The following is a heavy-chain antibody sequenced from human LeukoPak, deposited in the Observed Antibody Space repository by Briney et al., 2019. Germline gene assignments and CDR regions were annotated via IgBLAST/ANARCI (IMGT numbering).Heavy chain of an antibody. J-gene: IGHJ5*02. D-gene: IGHD3-3*01. CDR1: GYTFTGYY. CDR3: ARDSTTIFGVVSDWFDP. CDR2: INPNSGGA. V-gene: IGHV1-2*02. Sequence: GASVKVSCKASGYTFTGYYMHWVRQAPGQGLEWMGWINPNSGGANYAQKFQGRVTMTRDTSISTAYMELSRLRSDDTAVYYCARDSTTIFGVVSDWFDPWGQETLVTVSS.